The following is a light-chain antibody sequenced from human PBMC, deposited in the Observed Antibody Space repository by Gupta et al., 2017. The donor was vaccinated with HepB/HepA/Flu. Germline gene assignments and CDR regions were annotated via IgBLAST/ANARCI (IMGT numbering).Light chain of an antibody. CDR2: KSS. Sequence: DIPITQSPSTLSATVGDRVTITCRASQSVSNWLAWYQQKPGTAPKLHIYKSSNLESGVPSRFSGSGSGTEFTITIRRLEPDDFATYYCQEYQALLTFGRGTKVEIK. CDR1: QSVSNW. CDR3: QEYQALLT. J-gene: IGKJ4*02. V-gene: IGKV1-5*03.